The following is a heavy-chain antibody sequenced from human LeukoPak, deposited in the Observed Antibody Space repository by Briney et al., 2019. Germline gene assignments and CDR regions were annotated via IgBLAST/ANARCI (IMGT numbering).Heavy chain of an antibody. CDR1: GFTFSSYT. D-gene: IGHD1-26*01. CDR2: ISYDESNK. J-gene: IGHJ4*02. Sequence: PGRSLRLSCAASGFTFSSYTMHWVRQAPGKGLEWVALISYDESNKYYGDSVKGRFTISRDNSKNTLYLQMNTLRAEDTAVYYCAKSQDGGRLFHFDYWGQGTLVTVSS. CDR3: AKSQDGGRLFHFDY. V-gene: IGHV3-30-3*02.